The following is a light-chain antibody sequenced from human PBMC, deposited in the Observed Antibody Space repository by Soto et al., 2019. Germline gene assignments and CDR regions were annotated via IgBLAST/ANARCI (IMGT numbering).Light chain of an antibody. J-gene: IGLJ1*01. CDR1: SSDVGGYNY. Sequence: QSVLTQPSSASGSPGQSVTISCTGTSSDVGGYNYVSWYQQHPGRAPKLMIYEVSKQPSGVPDRFSGSKSGNTASLTVSGLQTEDEADYYCSSYAGSNNQVFGTGTKVTVL. V-gene: IGLV2-8*01. CDR2: EVS. CDR3: SSYAGSNNQV.